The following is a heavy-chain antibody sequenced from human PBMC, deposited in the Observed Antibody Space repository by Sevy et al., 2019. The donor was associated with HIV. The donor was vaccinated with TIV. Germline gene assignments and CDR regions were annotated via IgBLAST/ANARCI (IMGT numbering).Heavy chain of an antibody. D-gene: IGHD2-2*01. CDR2: ISYDGSNK. V-gene: IGHV3-30*18. J-gene: IGHJ3*02. Sequence: GGSLRLSCAASGFTFSSYGMHWVRQAPGKGLEWVAVISYDGSNKYYADSVKGRFTISRYNSKKTLYLQMNSLRAEDTAVYYCAKELGYCSSTSCQGEPPHGGDAFDIWGQGTMVTVSS. CDR1: GFTFSSYG. CDR3: AKELGYCSSTSCQGEPPHGGDAFDI.